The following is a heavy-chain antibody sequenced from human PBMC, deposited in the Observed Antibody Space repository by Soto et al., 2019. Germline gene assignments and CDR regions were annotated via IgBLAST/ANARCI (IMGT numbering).Heavy chain of an antibody. CDR3: ARHPPYWVGMDV. V-gene: IGHV4-59*08. D-gene: IGHD2-15*01. CDR1: GGSISSYY. CDR2: IYYSGST. J-gene: IGHJ6*02. Sequence: QVQLQESGPGQVKPSETLSLTCTVSGGSISSYYWSWFRQPPGRGLEWIGYIYYSGSTSYSPSLKSRVTRSVDTSKNQISLMLSSVTAADTAMYDCARHPPYWVGMDVWGQGTTGTVSS.